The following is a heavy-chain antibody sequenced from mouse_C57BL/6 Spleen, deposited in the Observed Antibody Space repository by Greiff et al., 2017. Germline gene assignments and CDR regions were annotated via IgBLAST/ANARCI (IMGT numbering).Heavy chain of an antibody. CDR3: ARRDYGSSYVDAMDY. J-gene: IGHJ4*01. D-gene: IGHD1-1*01. Sequence: EVQLQQSGPELVKPGASVKISCKASGYSFTGYYMNWVKQSPEKSLEWIGEINPSTGGTTYNQKFKAKATLTVDKSSSTAYMQHKSLTSEDSAVYYCARRDYGSSYVDAMDYWGQGTSVTVSS. V-gene: IGHV1-42*01. CDR2: INPSTGGT. CDR1: GYSFTGYY.